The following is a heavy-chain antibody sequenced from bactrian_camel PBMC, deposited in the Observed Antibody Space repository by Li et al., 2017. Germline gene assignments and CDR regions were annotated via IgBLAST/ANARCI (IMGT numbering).Heavy chain of an antibody. D-gene: IGHD4*01. CDR2: IYGDVSNT. CDR1: GFTFSSYY. V-gene: IGHV3-2*01. CDR3: AEAPYRDGFSTKC. J-gene: IGHJ4*01. Sequence: HVQLVESGGGLVQPGGSLRLSCAASGFTFSSYYMSWVRQAPGKGLEWVSSIYGDVSNTYYADSVKGRFTTSRDNAKNTVYLQLNSLKSEDTAMYYCAEAPYRDGFSTKCRGQGTQVTVS.